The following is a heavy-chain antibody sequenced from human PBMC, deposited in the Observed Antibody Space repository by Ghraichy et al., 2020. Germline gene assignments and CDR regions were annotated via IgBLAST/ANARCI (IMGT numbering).Heavy chain of an antibody. J-gene: IGHJ6*02. CDR2: IGTAGDT. CDR1: GFTFSSYD. V-gene: IGHV3-13*01. Sequence: GESLNISCAASGFTFSSYDMHWVRQATGKGLEWVSAIGTAGDTYYPGSVKGRFTISRENAKNSLYLQMNSLRAGDTAVYYCARQDYYYGMDVWGQGTTVTVSS. CDR3: ARQDYYYGMDV.